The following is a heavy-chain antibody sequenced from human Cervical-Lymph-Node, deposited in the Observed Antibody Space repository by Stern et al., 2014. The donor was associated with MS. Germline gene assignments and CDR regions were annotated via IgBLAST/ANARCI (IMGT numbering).Heavy chain of an antibody. CDR3: ARPPFYGSGSYYFYGMDV. D-gene: IGHD3-10*01. CDR1: GFTFSSYS. CDR2: ISSSSSYI. V-gene: IGHV3-21*01. J-gene: IGHJ6*02. Sequence: VQLVESGGGLVKPGGSLRLSCAASGFTFSSYSMNWVRQAPGQGLELVSSISSSSSYIYSADSVKGRFTISRDNAKNSLYLQMNSLRAEDTAVYYCARPPFYGSGSYYFYGMDVWGQGTTVTVSS.